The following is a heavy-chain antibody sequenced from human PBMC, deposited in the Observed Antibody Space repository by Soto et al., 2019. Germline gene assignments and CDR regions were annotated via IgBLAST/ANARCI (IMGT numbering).Heavy chain of an antibody. V-gene: IGHV4-39*01. CDR1: YDSSINSDCY. J-gene: IGHJ5*02. CDR3: ARHSLALRKNNWFDP. Sequence: SLPMSVRSSVAYDSSINSDCYWGIKSQQPGKGLEWIGSIFYLGSSYYNPSLKSRVTMSVDTSKNQFSLRLRSVTATDTALYFCARHSLALRKNNWFDPWGQGIIVTVSS. CDR2: IFYLGSS. D-gene: IGHD3-3*02.